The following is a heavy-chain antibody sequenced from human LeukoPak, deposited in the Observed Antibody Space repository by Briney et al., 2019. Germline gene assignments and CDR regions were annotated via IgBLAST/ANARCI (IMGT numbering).Heavy chain of an antibody. CDR1: GFTFSSYS. Sequence: PGGSLRLSCAASGFTFSSYSMNWVRQAPGKGLEWVSAISGSGGSTYYADSVKGRFTISRDNSKNTLYLQMNSLRAEDTAVYYCAKWYSGSYYVRWFAAFDIWGQGTMVTVSS. CDR2: ISGSGGST. CDR3: AKWYSGSYYVRWFAAFDI. V-gene: IGHV3-23*01. D-gene: IGHD1-26*01. J-gene: IGHJ3*02.